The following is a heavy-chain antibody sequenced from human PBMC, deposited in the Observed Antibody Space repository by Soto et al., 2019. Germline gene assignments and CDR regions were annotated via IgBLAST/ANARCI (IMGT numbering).Heavy chain of an antibody. CDR3: VKPLNTQSWYDASDI. CDR1: GFTFSSSW. D-gene: IGHD6-13*01. J-gene: IGHJ3*02. CDR2: IKSDGSRT. Sequence: GSLRLSCAASGFTFSSSWMHWVRQAPGKGLVWVSRIKSDGSRTSYADSADSVKGRFTVSRDNSKNTLYLQMSSLRAEDTAVYYCVKPLNTQSWYDASDIWGQGTLVTLSS. V-gene: IGHV3-74*01.